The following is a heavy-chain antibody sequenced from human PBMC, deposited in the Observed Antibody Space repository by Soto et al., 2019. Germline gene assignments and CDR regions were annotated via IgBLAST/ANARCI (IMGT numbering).Heavy chain of an antibody. CDR2: IEYSGTT. CDR1: GGSISGYN. Sequence: QVRLQESGPGLVKPSETLALTCTVSGGSISGYNWSWIRQPPGKELECIGYIEYSGTTNYNPSQKSGVTMSIDTSKNQFSLKMSSVTDADTAVYYCARGGGSPDYWGQGTLVTVSS. CDR3: ARGGGSPDY. D-gene: IGHD2-15*01. J-gene: IGHJ4*02. V-gene: IGHV4-59*01.